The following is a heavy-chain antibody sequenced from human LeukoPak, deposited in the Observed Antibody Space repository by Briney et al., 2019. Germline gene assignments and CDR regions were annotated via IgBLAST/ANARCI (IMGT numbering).Heavy chain of an antibody. V-gene: IGHV4-38-2*02. Sequence: SETLSLTCTVSGYSISSGYYWGWVRQPPGKWLEWIGSIYHSGSTYYNPSLKSRVTISVDTSKNQFSLKLSSVTAADTAVYYCARIPSSRHYYFDYWGQGTLVTVSS. D-gene: IGHD6-13*01. CDR2: IYHSGST. J-gene: IGHJ4*02. CDR3: ARIPSSRHYYFDY. CDR1: GYSISSGYY.